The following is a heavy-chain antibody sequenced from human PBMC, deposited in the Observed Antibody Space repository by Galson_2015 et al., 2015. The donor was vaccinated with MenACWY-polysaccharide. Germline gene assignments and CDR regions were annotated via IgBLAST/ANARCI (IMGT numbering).Heavy chain of an antibody. CDR1: GGSISSGGYY. Sequence: CTVSGGSISSGGYYWSWIRQHPGKGLEWIGYIYYSGSTYYNPSLKSRVTISVDTSKNQFSLKLSSVTAADTAVYYCARRSTRIAAAGTDYFDYWGQGTLVTVSS. V-gene: IGHV4-31*03. J-gene: IGHJ4*02. D-gene: IGHD6-13*01. CDR3: ARRSTRIAAAGTDYFDY. CDR2: IYYSGST.